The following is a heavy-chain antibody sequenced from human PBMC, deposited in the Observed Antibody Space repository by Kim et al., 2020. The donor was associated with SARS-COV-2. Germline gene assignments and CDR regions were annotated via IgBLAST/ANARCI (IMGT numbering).Heavy chain of an antibody. CDR3: ARVSTTETYNWLDP. Sequence: SETLSLTCSVSGGSISSYFWSWIRQSPGKGLEWIGYIGSPNYNPSLESRVTISIDTSTNQFSLKLSSVTAADTAGYFCARVSTTETYNWLDPWGQGIQFT. D-gene: IGHD4-17*01. V-gene: IGHV4-59*13. J-gene: IGHJ5*02. CDR2: IGSP. CDR1: GGSISSYF.